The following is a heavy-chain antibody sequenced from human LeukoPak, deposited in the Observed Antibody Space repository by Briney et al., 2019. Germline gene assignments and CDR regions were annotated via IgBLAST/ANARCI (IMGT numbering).Heavy chain of an antibody. V-gene: IGHV1-3*01. D-gene: IGHD6-19*01. CDR1: GYTFTSYA. J-gene: IGHJ4*02. CDR2: INAGNGNT. Sequence: GASVKVSCKASGYTFTSYAMHWVRQAPGQRLEWMGWINAGNGNTKYSQKFQGRVTITRDTSASTAYMELRSLRSDDTAVYYCARDGAISVAGGFSDYWGQGTLVTVSS. CDR3: ARDGAISVAGGFSDY.